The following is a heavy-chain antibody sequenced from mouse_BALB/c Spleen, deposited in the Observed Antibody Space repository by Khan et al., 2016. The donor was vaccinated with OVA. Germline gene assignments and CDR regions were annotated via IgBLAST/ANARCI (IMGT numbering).Heavy chain of an antibody. V-gene: IGHV3-2*02. J-gene: IGHJ4*01. CDR1: GYSITSDYA. CDR2: ISYSGST. D-gene: IGHD2-3*01. Sequence: EVQLQESGPGLVKPSQSLSLTCTVTGYSITSDYAWNWIRQFPGNKLEWMGYISYSGSTNYNLALKSRISITRDTSKNQFFLQLNSVTTEHTATYYCARDGSRYNYAMDYWGQGTSVTVSS. CDR3: ARDGSRYNYAMDY.